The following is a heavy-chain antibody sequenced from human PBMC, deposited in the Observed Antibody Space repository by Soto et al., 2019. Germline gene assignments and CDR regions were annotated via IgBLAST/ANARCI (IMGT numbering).Heavy chain of an antibody. J-gene: IGHJ6*02. CDR3: ASNYAYAEGYYWYGIDV. Sequence: EVQLVESGGGLVLPGGSLRLSCAASGFTFSRYWMHWVRQAPGKGLVWVSRISSYGSDTHCADSVKGRFTISRDNAKNTLYLQMNSLRADDTAVYYCASNYAYAEGYYWYGIDVWGQGTTVTVSS. V-gene: IGHV3-74*01. CDR2: ISSYGSDT. CDR1: GFTFSRYW. D-gene: IGHD3-16*01.